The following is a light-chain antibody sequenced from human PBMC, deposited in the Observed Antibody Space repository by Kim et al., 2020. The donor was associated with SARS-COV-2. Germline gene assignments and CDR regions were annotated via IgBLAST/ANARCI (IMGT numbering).Light chain of an antibody. Sequence: PGGTVTLTCGSTTGPVTSGLYPPWFQQKPGQAPRTLISDTNKKHSWTPARFSGSLLGGKAALTLSGAQPEDEAVYYCLIAYRGAWVFGGGTQLTVL. CDR3: LIAYRGAWV. J-gene: IGLJ3*02. V-gene: IGLV7-46*01. CDR1: TGPVTSGLY. CDR2: DTN.